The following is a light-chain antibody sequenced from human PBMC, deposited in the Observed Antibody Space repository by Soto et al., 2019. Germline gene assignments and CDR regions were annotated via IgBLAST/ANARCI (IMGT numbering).Light chain of an antibody. Sequence: IVLSQSPATLSLSPGERATLSCRASQSVSSYLAWYQQKPGQAPRLLIYDASNRATGIPARFSGSGSGTDFTLTISSLEPADFAVYYCQHRSNWPPITFGQGTRLDI. CDR2: DAS. CDR3: QHRSNWPPIT. V-gene: IGKV3-11*01. J-gene: IGKJ5*01. CDR1: QSVSSY.